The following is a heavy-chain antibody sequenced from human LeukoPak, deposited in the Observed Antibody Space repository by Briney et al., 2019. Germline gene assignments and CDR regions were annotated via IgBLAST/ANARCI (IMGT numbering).Heavy chain of an antibody. CDR2: IKQDGSEK. CDR3: AKAPSHSIVVVPAAMGYFDY. J-gene: IGHJ4*02. CDR1: GFIFGNYW. V-gene: IGHV3-7*03. Sequence: GGSLRLSCAASGFIFGNYWMNWVRQTPGKGLEWVASIKQDGSEKVYVDSVKGRFTISRDNAKNSLYLQMNSLRAEDTALYYCAKAPSHSIVVVPAAMGYFDYWGQGTLVTVSS. D-gene: IGHD2-2*01.